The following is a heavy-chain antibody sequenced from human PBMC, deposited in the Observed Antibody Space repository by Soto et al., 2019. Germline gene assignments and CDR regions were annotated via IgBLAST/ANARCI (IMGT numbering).Heavy chain of an antibody. J-gene: IGHJ3*01. V-gene: IGHV4-34*02. CDR2: LIHGGST. Sequence: QVHLEQWGAGLLKPSETLSLTCAIYNSSLGAFHWTWIRQPPGKGLEWIGELIHGGSTNYNPSLKSRVTFSLDPSKNQFSLHVMSVTAADTAVYYCARSPLSYDYVRQTWREVGDSFDVWGRGTSVTVSS. D-gene: IGHD3-10*02. CDR3: ARSPLSYDYVRQTWREVGDSFDV. CDR1: NSSLGAFH.